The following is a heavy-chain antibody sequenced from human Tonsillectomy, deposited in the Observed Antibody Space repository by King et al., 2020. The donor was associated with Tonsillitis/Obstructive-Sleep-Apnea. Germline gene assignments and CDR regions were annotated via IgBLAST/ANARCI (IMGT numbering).Heavy chain of an antibody. CDR3: AREKDSHYYDSSGYWGY. CDR1: GGTFSSYG. CDR2: IIPILGIA. D-gene: IGHD3-22*01. Sequence: QLVQSGAEVKKPGSSVKVSCKASGGTFSSYGINWVRQAPGQGLEWMGRIIPILGIANYAQKFQGRVTITADKSTSTAYMELSSLRSEDTAVYYCAREKDSHYYDSSGYWGYWGQGTLVTVSS. V-gene: IGHV1-69*09. J-gene: IGHJ4*02.